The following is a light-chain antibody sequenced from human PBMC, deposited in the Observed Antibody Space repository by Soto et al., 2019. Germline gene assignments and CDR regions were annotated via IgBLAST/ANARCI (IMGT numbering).Light chain of an antibody. CDR1: STDVGGYPY. CDR3: SSYAGSNNYV. J-gene: IGLJ1*01. V-gene: IGLV2-8*01. CDR2: EVS. Sequence: QSVLTQPPSASGSPGQSVTISCTGTSTDVGGYPYVSWYQQHPGKAPKVIIAEVSKRPSVVPDRFSGSKSGNTASLTVSGLQAEDEADYYCSSYAGSNNYVFGTGTKLTVL.